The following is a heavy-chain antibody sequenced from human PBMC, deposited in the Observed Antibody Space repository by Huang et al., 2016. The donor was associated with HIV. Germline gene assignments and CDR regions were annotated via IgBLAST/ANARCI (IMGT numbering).Heavy chain of an antibody. Sequence: VQLVESGGGVVQPGRSLRLACAASGFSFSNYGLHWVRQDPGKGLEWVAVISYDGSNKYYAHSGKGRFTISRDTSENKVYLQMNSLRHEDTAVYYCAKDGADEEWDIDYWGQGTLVTVSS. CDR3: AKDGADEEWDIDY. V-gene: IGHV3-30*18. CDR1: GFSFSNYG. J-gene: IGHJ4*02. CDR2: ISYDGSNK. D-gene: IGHD1-26*01.